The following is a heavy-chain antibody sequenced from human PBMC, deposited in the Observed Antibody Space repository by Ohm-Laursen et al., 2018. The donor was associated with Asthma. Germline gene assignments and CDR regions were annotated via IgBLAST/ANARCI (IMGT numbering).Heavy chain of an antibody. J-gene: IGHJ4*02. Sequence: SSLRLSCAASGFTFSSYAMHWVRQAPGKGLAWVAVISYDGSNKYYADSVKGRFTISRDNSKNTLYLQMNSLRAEDTAVYYCARTGGTNYYGSGSHFDYWGQGTRVTVSS. CDR1: GFTFSSYA. CDR2: ISYDGSNK. CDR3: ARTGGTNYYGSGSHFDY. D-gene: IGHD3-10*01. V-gene: IGHV3-30-3*01.